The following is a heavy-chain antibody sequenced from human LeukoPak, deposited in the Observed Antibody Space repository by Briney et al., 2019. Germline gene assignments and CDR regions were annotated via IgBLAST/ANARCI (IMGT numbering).Heavy chain of an antibody. CDR2: IYSGGST. Sequence: GGSLRLSCAASEFSVGSNYMTWVRQAPGKGLEWVSLIYSGGSTYYADSVKGRFTISRDNSKNTLYLQMNSLRAEDTAVYYCARVAVAGTYYYYHYMDVWGKGTTVTVSS. J-gene: IGHJ6*03. CDR3: ARVAVAGTYYYYHYMDV. D-gene: IGHD6-19*01. V-gene: IGHV3-66*01. CDR1: EFSVGSNY.